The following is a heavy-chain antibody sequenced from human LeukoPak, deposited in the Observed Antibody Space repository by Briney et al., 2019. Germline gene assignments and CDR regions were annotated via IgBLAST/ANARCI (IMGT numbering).Heavy chain of an antibody. CDR2: IYYSGST. CDR3: ATMAGHDAFDI. J-gene: IGHJ3*02. Sequence: SETLSFTCTVSGGSISSYYWSWLRQPPGKGLEWIGYIYYSGSTNYNPSLKSRVTISVDTSKNQFSLKLSSVTAADTAVYYCATMAGHDAFDIWGQGTMVTVSS. V-gene: IGHV4-59*01. CDR1: GGSISSYY. D-gene: IGHD5-24*01.